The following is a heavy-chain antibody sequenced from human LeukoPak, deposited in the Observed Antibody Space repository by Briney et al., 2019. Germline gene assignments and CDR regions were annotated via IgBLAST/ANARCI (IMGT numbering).Heavy chain of an antibody. V-gene: IGHV3-7*01. CDR1: GFTFSSCW. D-gene: IGHD5-18*01. J-gene: IGHJ5*02. Sequence: GGSLRLSCAASGFTFSSCWMSWVRQAPGKGLEWVASIKQDGSEKYYVDSVKGRFTISRDNAKNSLYLQMNSLRAEDTAVYYCARDGTAMLEDNWFDPWGQGTLVTVSS. CDR2: IKQDGSEK. CDR3: ARDGTAMLEDNWFDP.